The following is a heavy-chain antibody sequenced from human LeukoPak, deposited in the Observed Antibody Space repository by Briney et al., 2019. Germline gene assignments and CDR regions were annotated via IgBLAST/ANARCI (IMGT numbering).Heavy chain of an antibody. D-gene: IGHD6-13*01. CDR2: ISYDGSNK. Sequence: GRSLRLSCAASGFTFTSYGAHWVRQAPGKGLEWVAVISYDGSNKYYADSVKGRFTISRDSSKNTLYLQMNSLRAEDTAVYYCAKESGSSWLLYYGRDVWGKGTTVTVSS. J-gene: IGHJ6*04. CDR1: GFTFTSYG. CDR3: AKESGSSWLLYYGRDV. V-gene: IGHV3-30*18.